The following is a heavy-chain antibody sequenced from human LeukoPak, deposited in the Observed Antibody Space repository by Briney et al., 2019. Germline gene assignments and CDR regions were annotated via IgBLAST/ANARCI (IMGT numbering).Heavy chain of an antibody. D-gene: IGHD1-7*01. Sequence: GGSLRLSCAASGFTFSSYGMHWVRQAPGKGLEWVSSISSSSSYIYYADSVKGRFTISRDNAKNSLYLKMNSLRAEDTAVYYCARVRNWNYDLDYWGQGTLVTVSS. CDR3: ARVRNWNYDLDY. J-gene: IGHJ4*02. CDR2: ISSSSSYI. V-gene: IGHV3-21*01. CDR1: GFTFSSYG.